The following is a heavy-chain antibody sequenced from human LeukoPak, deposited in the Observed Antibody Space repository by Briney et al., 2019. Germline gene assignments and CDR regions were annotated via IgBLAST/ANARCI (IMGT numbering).Heavy chain of an antibody. Sequence: GGSLRLSCAASGFTFSSYWMSWVRQAPGKGLEWVANIKQDGSEKYYVDSVKGRFTISRGNAKNSLYLQMNSLRAEDTAVYYCARDRSWFGEGGDYYYGMDVWGQGTTVTVSS. CDR1: GFTFSSYW. CDR3: ARDRSWFGEGGDYYYGMDV. V-gene: IGHV3-7*01. D-gene: IGHD3-10*01. J-gene: IGHJ6*02. CDR2: IKQDGSEK.